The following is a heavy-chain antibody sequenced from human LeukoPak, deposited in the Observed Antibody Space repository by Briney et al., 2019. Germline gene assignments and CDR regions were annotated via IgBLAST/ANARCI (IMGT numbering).Heavy chain of an antibody. CDR2: ICYSGST. CDR1: GGPIRTYY. Sequence: SETLSLTCTVSGGPIRTYYGSWMRQPPGKGLEWIGYICYSGSTNYNPSLKSRVTLSVDTSKNQISLKLTSVTAADTAVYYCVRDRDSGTYYYYYGMDVWGQGTTVTVSS. D-gene: IGHD1-26*01. CDR3: VRDRDSGTYYYYYGMDV. J-gene: IGHJ6*02. V-gene: IGHV4-59*01.